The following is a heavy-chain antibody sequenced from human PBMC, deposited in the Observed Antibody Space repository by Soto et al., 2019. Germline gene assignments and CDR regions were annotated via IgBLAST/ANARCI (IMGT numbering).Heavy chain of an antibody. Sequence: PXETLSLTCTVSGGSISSYYWSWIRQPSGKGLEWIGRIYTSGSTNYNPSLKSRVTMSVDTSKNQFSLKLSSVTAADTAVYYCARALYHYDILTGTSYYFDYWGQGTLVTVSS. CDR3: ARALYHYDILTGTSYYFDY. V-gene: IGHV4-4*07. CDR1: GGSISSYY. J-gene: IGHJ4*02. D-gene: IGHD3-9*01. CDR2: IYTSGST.